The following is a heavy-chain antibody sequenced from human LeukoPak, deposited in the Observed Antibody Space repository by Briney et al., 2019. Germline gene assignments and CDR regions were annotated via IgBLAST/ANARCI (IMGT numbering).Heavy chain of an antibody. Sequence: GGSLRLSCAASGFTFDDYAMHWVRQAPGKGLEWVSGITWNSDNIDYADSVKGRFTISRDNAKNSLYLQMNSLRAEDMALYSCAKGGGGRLIYYYYMDVWGKGTTVTVSS. V-gene: IGHV3-9*03. CDR3: AKGGGGRLIYYYYMDV. J-gene: IGHJ6*03. D-gene: IGHD3-16*01. CDR2: ITWNSDNI. CDR1: GFTFDDYA.